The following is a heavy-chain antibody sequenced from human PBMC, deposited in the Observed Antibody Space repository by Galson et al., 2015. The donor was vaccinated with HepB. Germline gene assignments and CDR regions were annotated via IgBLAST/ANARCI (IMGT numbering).Heavy chain of an antibody. CDR3: ATGGLMYAVDM. Sequence: SLRLSCAVSGFTFISYWLNWLRQAPGEGLEWVASIKPDATDTKYVNPVKGRFTISRDNATNALYLQMNSLTVDDTAVYYCATGGLMYAVDMWRRGRKVTVSS. J-gene: IGHJ3*02. D-gene: IGHD2-8*01. V-gene: IGHV3-7*01. CDR1: GFTFISYW. CDR2: IKPDATDT.